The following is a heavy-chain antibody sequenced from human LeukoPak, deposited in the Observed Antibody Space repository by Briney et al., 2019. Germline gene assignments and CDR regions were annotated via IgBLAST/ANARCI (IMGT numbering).Heavy chain of an antibody. CDR2: MSGSGGST. D-gene: IGHD6-19*01. J-gene: IGHJ4*02. CDR3: AINQGQWLVPVDY. Sequence: GGSLRLSCAASVLTFGSYAMSSVRQAPGKGLEWVSSMSGSGGSTYYADSVKGRFTISRDNSKNTLYLQMNNLRAEDTALYYCAINQGQWLVPVDYWGQGTLVTVSS. V-gene: IGHV3-23*01. CDR1: VLTFGSYA.